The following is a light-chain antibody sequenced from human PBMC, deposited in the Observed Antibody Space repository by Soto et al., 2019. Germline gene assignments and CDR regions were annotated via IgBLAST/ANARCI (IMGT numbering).Light chain of an antibody. CDR1: QNIYYN. CDR2: RAS. CDR3: LQYHNLWA. V-gene: IGKV3-15*01. J-gene: IGKJ1*01. Sequence: IVMTQSPATLSVSPGESATLSCRASQNIYYNVAWYLHRPGQAPRLLIYRASNRATGVPARFSGSGSGTEFTLTISSLQSEDFTVYSCLQYHNLWAFGQGTKVEI.